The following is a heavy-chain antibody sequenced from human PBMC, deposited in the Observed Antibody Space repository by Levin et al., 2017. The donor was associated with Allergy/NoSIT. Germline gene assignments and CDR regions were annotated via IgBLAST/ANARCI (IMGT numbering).Heavy chain of an antibody. D-gene: IGHD5-24*01. J-gene: IGHJ4*02. CDR3: AKQWFKRWLQLSFFDY. Sequence: GESLKISCAASGFTFSSYGMHWVRQAPGKGLEWVAVISYDGSNKYYADSVKGRFTISRDNSKNTLYLQMNSLRAEDTAVYYCAKQWFKRWLQLSFFDYWGQGTLVTVSS. CDR1: GFTFSSYG. V-gene: IGHV3-30*18. CDR2: ISYDGSNK.